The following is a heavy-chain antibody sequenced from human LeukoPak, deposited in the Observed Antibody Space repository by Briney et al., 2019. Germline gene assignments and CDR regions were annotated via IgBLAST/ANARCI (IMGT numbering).Heavy chain of an antibody. V-gene: IGHV3-21*01. CDR1: EFTFSRYG. D-gene: IGHD6-19*01. CDR3: ASDPSSDRLQYYDF. CDR2: VTTFDPRI. Sequence: GGSLRLSCGASEFTFSRYGILWVRQAPGKGLEGVATVTTFDPRIYYAASVRGRFTISRDSASNTLYLEQNALIAEDTRVYYWASDPSSDRLQYYDFWGQGALVTVSS. J-gene: IGHJ4*02.